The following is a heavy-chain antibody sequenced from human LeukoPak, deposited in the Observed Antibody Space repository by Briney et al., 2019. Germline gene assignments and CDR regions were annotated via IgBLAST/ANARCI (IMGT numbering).Heavy chain of an antibody. J-gene: IGHJ4*02. CDR1: GFTFSSYS. Sequence: GSLRLSCAASGFTFSSYSMNWVRQAPGKGLEWIGEINHSGSTNYNPSLKSRVTISVDTSKNQFSLKLSSVTAADTAVYYCARKGRGYSYGYFDYWGQGTLVTVSS. CDR3: ARKGRGYSYGYFDY. D-gene: IGHD5-18*01. V-gene: IGHV4-34*01. CDR2: INHSGST.